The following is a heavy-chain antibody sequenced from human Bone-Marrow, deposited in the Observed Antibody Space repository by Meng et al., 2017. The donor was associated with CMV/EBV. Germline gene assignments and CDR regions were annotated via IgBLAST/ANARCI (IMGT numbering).Heavy chain of an antibody. D-gene: IGHD2-15*01. J-gene: IGHJ4*02. Sequence: GGSLRLSCAASGFTFSSYSMNWVRQAPGKGPEWVSSISSSSSYIYYADSVKGRFTISRDNAKNSLYLQMNSLRAEDTAVYYCARGIHCSGGSCPLSLDYWGQGTLVTVSS. CDR1: GFTFSSYS. CDR3: ARGIHCSGGSCPLSLDY. CDR2: ISSSSSYI. V-gene: IGHV3-21*01.